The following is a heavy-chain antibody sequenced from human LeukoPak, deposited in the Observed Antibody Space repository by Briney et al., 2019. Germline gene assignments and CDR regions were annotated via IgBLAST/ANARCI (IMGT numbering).Heavy chain of an antibody. CDR2: ISGSGGST. D-gene: IGHD6-13*01. J-gene: IGHJ4*02. V-gene: IGHV3-23*01. CDR3: ARGESAWIAAAGTTIYYFDY. Sequence: PGGSLRLSCAASGFTFSSYAMSWVRQAPGKGLEWVSAISGSGGSTYYADSVKGRFTISRDNSKNTLYLQMNSLRAEDTAVYYCARGESAWIAAAGTTIYYFDYWGQGTLVTVSS. CDR1: GFTFSSYA.